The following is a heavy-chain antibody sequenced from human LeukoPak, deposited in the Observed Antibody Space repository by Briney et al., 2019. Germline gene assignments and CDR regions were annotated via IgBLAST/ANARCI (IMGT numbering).Heavy chain of an antibody. CDR3: ARGWLPARHWFDP. V-gene: IGHV4-34*01. CDR1: GGSFSGYY. CDR2: INHSGST. Sequence: KASETLSLTCAVYGGSFSGYYWSWIRQPPGKGLEWIGEINHSGSTNYNPSLKSRVTISVDTSKNQFSLKLSSVTAPDTAVYYCARGWLPARHWFDPWGQGTLVTVSS. J-gene: IGHJ5*02. D-gene: IGHD3-22*01.